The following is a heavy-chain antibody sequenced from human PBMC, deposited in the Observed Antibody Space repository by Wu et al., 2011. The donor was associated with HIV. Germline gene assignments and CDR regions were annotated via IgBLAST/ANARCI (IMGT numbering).Heavy chain of an antibody. J-gene: IGHJ2*01. CDR1: GGTFSSYA. Sequence: QVQLVQSGAEVKKPGSSVKVSCKASGGTFSSYAISWVRQAPGQGLEWMGGIIPIFGTANYAQKFQGRVTITTDESTSTAYMELSSLRSEDTAVYYCARDHPGYSYVNGFMYFDLWGRGLPRGHCLL. CDR2: IIPIFGTA. V-gene: IGHV1-69*05. D-gene: IGHD5-18*01. CDR3: ARDHPGYSYVNGFMYFDL.